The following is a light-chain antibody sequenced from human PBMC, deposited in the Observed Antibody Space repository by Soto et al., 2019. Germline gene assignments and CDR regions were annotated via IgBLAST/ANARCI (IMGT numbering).Light chain of an antibody. CDR3: QQRSNWPRT. CDR2: GAS. V-gene: IGKV3-11*01. Sequence: EIVMTQSPATLSVSPGDGAPLSCRASQSVDSNLAWYQQKPGQTPRLLIYGASTRPTGIPARFSGSGSGTDFTLTISSLEPEDFAVYYCQQRSNWPRTFGQGTKVDIK. J-gene: IGKJ1*01. CDR1: QSVDSN.